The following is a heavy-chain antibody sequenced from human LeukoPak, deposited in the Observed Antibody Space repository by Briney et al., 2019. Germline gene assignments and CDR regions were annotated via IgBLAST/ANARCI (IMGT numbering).Heavy chain of an antibody. D-gene: IGHD6-6*01. Sequence: GGSLRLSCTVSGFTFSSHTMNWVRQAPGKGLEWVSSISSSSSYIFYADSMKGRFTISRDNAKNSLYLQMNSLRAEDTAVYYCARGSIGAGVMDVWGQGTTDTVSS. J-gene: IGHJ6*02. CDR3: ARGSIGAGVMDV. CDR1: GFTFSSHT. CDR2: ISSSSSYI. V-gene: IGHV3-21*01.